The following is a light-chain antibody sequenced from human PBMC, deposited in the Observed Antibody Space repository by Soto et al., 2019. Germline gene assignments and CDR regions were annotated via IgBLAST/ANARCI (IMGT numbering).Light chain of an antibody. CDR2: EVR. J-gene: IGLJ3*02. CDR3: SSYTPSSTLGV. CDR1: SNDVGAYDY. V-gene: IGLV2-14*01. Sequence: QSVLTQPASVSGSPGQSITISCSGTSNDVGAYDYVSWYQQYPGKAPKLLIYEVRNRPSGVSNRFSGSKSGNTASLTISGLRADDEADYYCSSYTPSSTLGVFGGGTQLTVL.